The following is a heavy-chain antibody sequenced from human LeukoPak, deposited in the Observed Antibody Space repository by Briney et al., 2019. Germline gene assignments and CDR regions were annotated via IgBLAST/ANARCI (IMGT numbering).Heavy chain of an antibody. CDR1: EYTLTELS. D-gene: IGHD1-26*01. CDR3: AADRGDYSGSYWTAFDI. J-gene: IGHJ3*02. V-gene: IGHV1-24*01. CDR2: FDPEDGEI. Sequence: GASVKVSCKVSEYTLTELSMHWVRQAPGKGPEWLGGFDPEDGEIIYAQKFQGRVTMSDDTSTDTAYMELGSLRSDDTAVYYCAADRGDYSGSYWTAFDIWGQGTMVTVSS.